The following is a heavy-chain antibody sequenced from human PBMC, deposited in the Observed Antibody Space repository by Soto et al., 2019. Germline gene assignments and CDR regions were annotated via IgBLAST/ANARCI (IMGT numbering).Heavy chain of an antibody. CDR3: AIDGFDFGVAPAGLLY. J-gene: IGHJ4*02. CDR2: IIPIFGTA. Sequence: QVQLVQSGAEVKKPGSSVKVSCKASGGTFSSYAISWVRQAPGQGLEWMGGIIPIFGTANYAQKFQGRVTITADESTSTAYMELSSLRSEDTAVYYCAIDGFDFGVAPAGLLYWGQGTLVTVSS. V-gene: IGHV1-69*12. D-gene: IGHD3-3*01. CDR1: GGTFSSYA.